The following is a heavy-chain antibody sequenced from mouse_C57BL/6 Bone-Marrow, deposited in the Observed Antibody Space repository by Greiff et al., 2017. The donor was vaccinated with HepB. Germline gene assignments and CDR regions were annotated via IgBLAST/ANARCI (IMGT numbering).Heavy chain of an antibody. Sequence: EVQLQQSGPSLVRPSQTLSLTCTVTGFSINSDCYWIWIRQFPGNKLEYIGYTVYSGITYYNPSLESRTYITRDTSKNQFSLKLSSVTTEDTATYYCARAPPYYGSSGYYFDYWGQGTTLTVSS. V-gene: IGHV3-3*01. D-gene: IGHD1-1*01. CDR1: GFSINSDCY. CDR3: ARAPPYYGSSGYYFDY. CDR2: TVYSGIT. J-gene: IGHJ2*01.